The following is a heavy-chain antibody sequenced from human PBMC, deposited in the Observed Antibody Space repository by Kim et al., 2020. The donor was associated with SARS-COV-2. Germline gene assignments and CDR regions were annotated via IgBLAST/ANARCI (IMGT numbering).Heavy chain of an antibody. V-gene: IGHV3-30-3*01. J-gene: IGHJ4*02. D-gene: IGHD3-22*01. CDR1: GFTFSSYA. CDR3: ARESDSSGLLVQGGPFDY. Sequence: GGSLRLSCAASGFTFSSYAMHWVRQAPGKGLEWVAVISYDGSNKYYADSVKGRFTISRDNSKNTLYLQMNSLRAEDTAVYYCARESDSSGLLVQGGPFDYWGQGTLVTVSS. CDR2: ISYDGSNK.